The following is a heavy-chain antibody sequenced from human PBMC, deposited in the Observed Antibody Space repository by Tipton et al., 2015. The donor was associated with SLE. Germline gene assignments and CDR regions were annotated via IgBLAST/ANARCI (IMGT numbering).Heavy chain of an antibody. Sequence: TLSLTCTVSGGSISTFFWNWVRQAPGKGLEWIGYIYFSGSSDYNPSLKSRVSISVDPSKNQFSLTLTSVTSADTAVYYCARAYSSDPFDYWGQGLPVIVSS. D-gene: IGHD6-13*01. V-gene: IGHV4-59*01. CDR1: GGSISTFF. CDR3: ARAYSSDPFDY. CDR2: IYFSGSS. J-gene: IGHJ4*02.